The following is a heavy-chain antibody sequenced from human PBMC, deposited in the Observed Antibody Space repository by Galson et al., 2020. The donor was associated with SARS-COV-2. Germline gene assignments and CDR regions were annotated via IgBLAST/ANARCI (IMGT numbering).Heavy chain of an antibody. CDR3: AREIGDYDFWSGYYPQNAFDI. CDR2: IYYSGST. V-gene: IGHV4-39*02. J-gene: IGHJ3*02. CDR1: GGSISSSSYY. D-gene: IGHD3-3*01. Sequence: ETSETLSLTCTVSGGSISSSSYYWGWIRQPPGKGLEWIGSIYYSGSTYYNPSLKSRVTISVDTSKNQFSLKLSSVTAADTAVYYCAREIGDYDFWSGYYPQNAFDIWGQGTMVTVSS.